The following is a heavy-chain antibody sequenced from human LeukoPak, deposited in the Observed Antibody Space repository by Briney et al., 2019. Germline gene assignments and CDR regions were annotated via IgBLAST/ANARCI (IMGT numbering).Heavy chain of an antibody. CDR1: GFTFSDYY. J-gene: IGHJ1*01. D-gene: IGHD4-23*01. V-gene: IGHV3-11*01. CDR2: ISSGSTI. Sequence: PGGSLRLSCAASGFTFSDYYMSWIRQAPGKGLEWVSYISSGSTIYYADSVKGRFTISRDNAKNSLYLQMNSLRAEDTAVYYCARGFTFLRWGPLGHWGQGTLVTVSS. CDR3: ARGFTFLRWGPLGH.